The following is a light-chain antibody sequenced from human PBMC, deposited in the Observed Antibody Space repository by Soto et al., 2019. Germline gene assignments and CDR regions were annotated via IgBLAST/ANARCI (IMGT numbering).Light chain of an antibody. V-gene: IGKV1-17*01. Sequence: DIQMTQSPSSLSASVGDRVTITCRASQGIRIDLGWYQQKPGKAPKRLIYAASSLESGVPSRFSGSGSGTEFTLTISSLQPEDFATYYCLQHNSYRLTFGGGTKVEIK. CDR3: LQHNSYRLT. CDR2: AAS. CDR1: QGIRID. J-gene: IGKJ4*01.